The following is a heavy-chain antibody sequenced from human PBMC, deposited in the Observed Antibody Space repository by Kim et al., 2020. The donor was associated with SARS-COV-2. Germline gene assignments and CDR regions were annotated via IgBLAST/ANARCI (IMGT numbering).Heavy chain of an antibody. CDR1: GLTFINYA. D-gene: IGHD5-12*01. J-gene: IGHJ4*02. CDR3: VMDIVARPLY. CDR2: ISGNGGNT. Sequence: GGSLRLSCAASGLTFINYAMSWVRQAPGKGLDWVSLISGNGGNTYYADSVKGRFTISRDNSKNTVYLQMNSLRAEDTAIYYCVMDIVARPLYWGQGTLVTVSS. V-gene: IGHV3-23*01.